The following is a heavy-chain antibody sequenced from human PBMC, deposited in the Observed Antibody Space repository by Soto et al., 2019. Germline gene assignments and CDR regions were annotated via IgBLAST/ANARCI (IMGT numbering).Heavy chain of an antibody. V-gene: IGHV3-23*01. J-gene: IGHJ5*02. CDR2: ISGSGGNT. D-gene: IGHD3-10*01. CDR1: RFTFSTYA. Sequence: EVQLLESGGGLVQPGGSLRLSCAASRFTFSTYAMSWVRQAPGKGLEWVSDISGSGGNTYYADSVKGRFTISRANSQNTLYLQMNSLRAEDTAVYYCAKSAMVRGGGWFDPWGQGTLVTVSS. CDR3: AKSAMVRGGGWFDP.